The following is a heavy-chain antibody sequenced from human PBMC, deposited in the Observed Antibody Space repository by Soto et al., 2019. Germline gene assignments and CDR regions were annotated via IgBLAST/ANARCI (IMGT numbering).Heavy chain of an antibody. CDR1: GFSFSSYG. Sequence: VQLAESGGGVVQPGRSLRLSCVASGFSFSSYGMSWVRQAPGKGLEWVAVLSNDGNYEFYADSVKGRFTISRDNSKNTLHLQMNSLKLEDTALYFCVKGRGANGRDPTCYMCDSWGQGNLVTVS. J-gene: IGHJ4*02. D-gene: IGHD1-26*01. CDR2: LSNDGNYE. CDR3: VKGRGANGRDPTCYMCDS. V-gene: IGHV3-30*18.